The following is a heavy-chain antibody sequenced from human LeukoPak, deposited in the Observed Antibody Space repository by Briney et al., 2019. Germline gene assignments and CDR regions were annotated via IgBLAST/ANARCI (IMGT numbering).Heavy chain of an antibody. Sequence: ASVKVSCKASGYTFISYDINWVRQATGQGLEWMGWMNPNNGVTGYAQKFQGRVTMTRDTSITTAYMELRSLRSDDTAVYYCARDCGSGWFSGYWGQGTLVTVSS. CDR3: ARDCGSGWFSGY. CDR2: MNPNNGVT. CDR1: GYTFISYD. J-gene: IGHJ4*02. D-gene: IGHD6-19*01. V-gene: IGHV1-8*01.